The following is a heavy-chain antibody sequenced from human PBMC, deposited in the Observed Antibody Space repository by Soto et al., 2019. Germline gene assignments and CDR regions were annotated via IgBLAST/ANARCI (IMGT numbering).Heavy chain of an antibody. D-gene: IGHD6-13*01. CDR1: GYSVANYL. J-gene: IGHJ6*02. CDR2: INPSAGST. Sequence: QVQLVQSGAEVREPGASVKVSCKASGYSVANYLMHWVRQAPGQGLEWLGVINPSAGSTTYAQKFQGRVTMTWDTSTNTVYMDLRSLRSEDTAIFYCARGGSSPAFCYYCGMDVWGQGTTVTVSS. CDR3: ARGGSSPAFCYYCGMDV. V-gene: IGHV1-46*01.